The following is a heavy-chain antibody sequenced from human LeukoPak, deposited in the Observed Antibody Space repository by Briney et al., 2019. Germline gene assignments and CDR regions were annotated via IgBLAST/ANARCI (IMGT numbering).Heavy chain of an antibody. Sequence: PGGSLRLSCAASGFTFSSNYMSWVRQAPGKGLEWVSVIYSGGSTYYADPVKGRFTISRDNSKNTLYLQMNRLRAEDTAVYYCASGGPYYYYGMDAWGQGTTVTVSS. CDR3: ASGGPYYYYGMDA. CDR2: IYSGGST. V-gene: IGHV3-53*01. CDR1: GFTFSSNY. D-gene: IGHD6-25*01. J-gene: IGHJ6*02.